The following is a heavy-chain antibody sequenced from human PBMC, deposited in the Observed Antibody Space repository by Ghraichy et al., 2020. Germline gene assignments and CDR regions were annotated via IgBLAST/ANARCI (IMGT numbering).Heavy chain of an antibody. CDR2: INHSGST. Sequence: ESLNISCAVYGGSFSGYYWNWIRQPPGKGLEWIGEINHSGSTNYNPSLKSRVTISVDTSKNQFSLKLSSVTAADTAVYYCARGRSGDCSGGSCYHGYYFDYWGQGTLVTVSS. CDR3: ARGRSGDCSGGSCYHGYYFDY. CDR1: GGSFSGYY. V-gene: IGHV4-34*01. D-gene: IGHD2-15*01. J-gene: IGHJ4*02.